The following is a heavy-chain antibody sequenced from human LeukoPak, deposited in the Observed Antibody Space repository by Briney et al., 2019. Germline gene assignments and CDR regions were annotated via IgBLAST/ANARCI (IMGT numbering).Heavy chain of an antibody. Sequence: SETLSLTCTVSGGSISSYYWSWIRQPPGKGLEWIGYIYYSGSTNYNPSLKSRVTISVDTSKNQFSLKPSSVTAADTAVYYCARLRGSSGWYRPLIFDYWGQGTLVTVSS. J-gene: IGHJ4*02. CDR3: ARLRGSSGWYRPLIFDY. V-gene: IGHV4-59*08. D-gene: IGHD6-19*01. CDR1: GGSISSYY. CDR2: IYYSGST.